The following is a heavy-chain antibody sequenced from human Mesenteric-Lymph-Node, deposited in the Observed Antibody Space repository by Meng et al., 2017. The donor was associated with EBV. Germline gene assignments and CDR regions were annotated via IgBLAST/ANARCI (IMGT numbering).Heavy chain of an antibody. CDR1: SVSVSSGHW. Sequence: QGAGHGLVEPSGTLSVTCAVSSVSVSSGHWWSWVRQPPGKGLEWIGEISHSESTNYNPSLKSRVTISLDKSENQFSLRLTSVTAADTAMYYCAASSGWWRLDYWGQGILVTVSS. CDR3: AASSGWWRLDY. D-gene: IGHD6-19*01. J-gene: IGHJ4*02. CDR2: ISHSEST. V-gene: IGHV4-4*02.